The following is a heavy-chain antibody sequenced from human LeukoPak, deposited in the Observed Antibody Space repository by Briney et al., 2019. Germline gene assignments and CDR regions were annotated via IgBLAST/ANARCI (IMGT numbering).Heavy chain of an antibody. CDR1: GFTLSDYG. CDR3: VKEVYDTSGDRFED. CDR2: LRYDGSSK. D-gene: IGHD3-22*01. Sequence: GGSLRLCCAASGFTLSDYGMPSVRQSPGNGLEWVAFLRYDGSSKHYVDSVRGRFTISRDISRNTVFLQMNSLRPEDTAVYHCVKEVYDTSGDRFEDWGQGPLVPVSS. J-gene: IGHJ4*02. V-gene: IGHV3-30*02.